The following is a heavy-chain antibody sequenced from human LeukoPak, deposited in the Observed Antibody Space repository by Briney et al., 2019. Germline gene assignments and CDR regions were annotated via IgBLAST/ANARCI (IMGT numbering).Heavy chain of an antibody. D-gene: IGHD3-3*01. V-gene: IGHV4-34*01. CDR1: GGSFSGYY. J-gene: IGHJ4*02. CDR2: INHSGST. CDR3: ARVPRYDFWSANPPDY. Sequence: SETQSLTCAVYGGSFSGYYWSWIRQPPGKGLEWIGEINHSGSTNYNPSLKSRVTISVDTSKNQFSLKLSSVTAADTAVYYCARVPRYDFWSANPPDYWGQGTLVTVSS.